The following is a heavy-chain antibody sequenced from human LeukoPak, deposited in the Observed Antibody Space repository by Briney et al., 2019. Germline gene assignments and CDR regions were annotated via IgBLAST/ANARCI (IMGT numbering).Heavy chain of an antibody. Sequence: SETLPLTFTCSVGSIRSNRLYSVWIRQPPGKGLEWFGSIYYTGATYHNPSLKSRVTITVDTSKNQFSLKVRPVTAADIAVYDWARQESYLGTSGTMFAPGTYGVGAWGQGTKVTVSS. V-gene: IGHV4-39*01. J-gene: IGHJ6*02. CDR3: ARQESYLGTSGTMFAPGTYGVGA. CDR2: IYYTGAT. D-gene: IGHD3-10*02. CDR1: VGSIRSNRLY.